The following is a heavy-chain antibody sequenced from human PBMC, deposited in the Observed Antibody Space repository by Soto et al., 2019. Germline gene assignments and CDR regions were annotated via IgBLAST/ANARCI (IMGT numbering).Heavy chain of an antibody. V-gene: IGHV4-31*03. CDR3: ARGPIGERFDY. CDR2: IFHTGIT. CDR1: GGSIISGGYY. J-gene: IGHJ4*01. D-gene: IGHD3-10*01. Sequence: QVQLQESGPGLVKPSQTLSLTCTVSGGSIISGGYYCSWIRQRPGEGLEWIGYIFHTGITHSNPSLQSRVAMSVDTSKNQFSLKLTSVTAADTAVYYCARGPIGERFDYWGQGTLVPVSS.